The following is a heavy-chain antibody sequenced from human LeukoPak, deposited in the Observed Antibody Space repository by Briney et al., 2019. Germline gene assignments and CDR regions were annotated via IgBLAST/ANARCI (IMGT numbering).Heavy chain of an antibody. D-gene: IGHD6-19*01. J-gene: IGHJ3*02. CDR2: IYHSGTT. CDR3: ARVASSVRDDAFDI. V-gene: IGHV4-59*04. Sequence: KTSETLSLTCTVSSGSISSYYWSWIRQPPGKGLEWIASIYHSGTTYYNPSLKSRVTISLDTSRSQLSLRLTSVTAADTAVYYCARVASSVRDDAFDIWGQGTMVTVSS. CDR1: SGSISSYY.